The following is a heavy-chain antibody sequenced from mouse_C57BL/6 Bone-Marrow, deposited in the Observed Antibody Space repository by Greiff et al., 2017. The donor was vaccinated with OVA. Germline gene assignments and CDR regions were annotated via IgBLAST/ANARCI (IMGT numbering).Heavy chain of an antibody. CDR3: TTPYGNYKNYFDY. D-gene: IGHD2-1*01. CDR2: IDPENGDT. Sequence: LVESGAELVRPGASVKLSCTASGFNIKDDYMHWVKQRPEQGLEWIGWIDPENGDTEYASKFQGKATITADTSSNTAYLQLSSLTSEDTAVYYCTTPYGNYKNYFDYWGQGTTLTVSS. J-gene: IGHJ2*01. V-gene: IGHV14-4*01. CDR1: GFNIKDDY.